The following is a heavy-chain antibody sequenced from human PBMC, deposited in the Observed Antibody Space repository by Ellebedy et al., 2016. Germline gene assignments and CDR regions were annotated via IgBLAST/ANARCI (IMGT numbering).Heavy chain of an antibody. CDR2: IYSGGST. J-gene: IGHJ3*02. CDR3: ARALPEYSSGWYIGPGAFDI. D-gene: IGHD6-19*01. CDR1: GFTVSSNY. Sequence: GESLKISXATSGFTVSSNYMSWVRKAPGKGLEWVSGIYSGGSTYYADSVKGRFTISRDNSKNTLYLQMNSLRAGDTAVYYCARALPEYSSGWYIGPGAFDIWGQGTVVTVSS. V-gene: IGHV3-66*01.